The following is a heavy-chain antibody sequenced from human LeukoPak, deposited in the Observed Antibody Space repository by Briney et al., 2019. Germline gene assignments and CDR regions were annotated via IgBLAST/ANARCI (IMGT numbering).Heavy chain of an antibody. CDR2: ISSSSSYI. CDR1: GFTFSSYA. D-gene: IGHD6-13*01. CDR3: ARVRGSSSWYLPLDY. J-gene: IGHJ4*02. Sequence: GGSLRLSCAASGFTFSSYAMSWVRQAPGKGLEWVSSISSSSSYIYYADSVKGRFTISRDNAKNSLYLQMNSLRAEDTAVYYCARVRGSSSWYLPLDYWGQGTLVTVSS. V-gene: IGHV3-21*01.